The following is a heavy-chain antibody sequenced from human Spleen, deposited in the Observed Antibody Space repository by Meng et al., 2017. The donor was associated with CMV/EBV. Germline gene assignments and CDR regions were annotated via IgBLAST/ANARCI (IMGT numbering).Heavy chain of an antibody. V-gene: IGHV1-69*05. J-gene: IGHJ4*02. CDR1: GGTFSSYA. CDR3: ARALDLRFVGWYYFDY. Sequence: SVKVSCKASGGTFSSYAISWVRQAPGQGLEWMGGIIPIFGTANYAQKFQGRVTITTDESTSTAYMELSSLRSEDTAVYYCARALDLRFVGWYYFDYWGQGTLVTVSS. CDR2: IIPIFGTA. D-gene: IGHD3-3*01.